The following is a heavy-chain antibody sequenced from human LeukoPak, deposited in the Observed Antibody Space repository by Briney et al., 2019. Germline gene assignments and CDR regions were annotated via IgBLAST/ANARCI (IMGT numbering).Heavy chain of an antibody. CDR3: ARVGYCSSTSCYPNLDYYYYYMDG. CDR2: IYPGDSDT. J-gene: IGHJ6*03. Sequence: GESLKISCKGSGYSFTSYWIGWVRQMPGKGLEWMGIIYPGDSDTRYSPSFQGQVTISADKSISTAYLQWSSLKASDTAMYYCARVGYCSSTSCYPNLDYYYYYMDGWGKGTTVTISS. CDR1: GYSFTSYW. D-gene: IGHD2-2*01. V-gene: IGHV5-51*01.